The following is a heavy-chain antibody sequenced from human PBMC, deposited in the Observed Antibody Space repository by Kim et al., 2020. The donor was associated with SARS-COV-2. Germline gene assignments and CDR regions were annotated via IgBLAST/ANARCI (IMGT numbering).Heavy chain of an antibody. CDR1: GYTFTSYG. D-gene: IGHD4-4*01. Sequence: ASVKVSCKASGYTFTSYGISWVRQAPGQGLEWMGWISAYNGNTNYAQKLQGRVTMTTDTSTSTAYMELRSLRSDDTAVYYCASHSPTVTTYYYGMDVWGQGTTVTVSS. J-gene: IGHJ6*02. CDR3: ASHSPTVTTYYYGMDV. V-gene: IGHV1-18*01. CDR2: ISAYNGNT.